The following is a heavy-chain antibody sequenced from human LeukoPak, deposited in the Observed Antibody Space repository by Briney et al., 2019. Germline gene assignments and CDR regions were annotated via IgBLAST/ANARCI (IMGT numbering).Heavy chain of an antibody. D-gene: IGHD3-10*01. CDR3: ASVKSGAWFDP. V-gene: IGHV4-59*01. J-gene: IGHJ5*02. CDR1: GVSISNYY. CDR2: IHYSGST. Sequence: PSETLSLTCTVSGVSISNYYWSWIRQPPGKGLEWIGYIHYSGSTSYNPSLKSRVTISVDTSKKQFSLKLSSVTAADTAVYYCASVKSGAWFDPWGQGTLVTVSS.